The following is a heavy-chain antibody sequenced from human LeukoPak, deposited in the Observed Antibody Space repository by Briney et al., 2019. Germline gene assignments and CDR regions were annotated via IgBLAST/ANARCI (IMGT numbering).Heavy chain of an antibody. CDR3: AKGYSSSNLDY. Sequence: GGSLRLSCAASGFTFDDYAMHWVRQAPGKGLEWVSGISWNSGSIGYADSVKGRFTISRDNSKNTLYLQMNSLRAEDTAVYYCAKGYSSSNLDYWGQGTLVTVSS. J-gene: IGHJ4*02. D-gene: IGHD6-6*01. V-gene: IGHV3-9*01. CDR1: GFTFDDYA. CDR2: ISWNSGSI.